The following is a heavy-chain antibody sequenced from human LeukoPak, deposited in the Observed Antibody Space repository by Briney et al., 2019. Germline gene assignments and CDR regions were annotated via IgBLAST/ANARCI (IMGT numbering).Heavy chain of an antibody. CDR3: ARVGYYDSSGYYFDY. CDR1: GGSINNGGYY. Sequence: PSQTLSLTCTVSGGSINNGGYYWSWIRQHPGKGLEWIGYIYYSGSSYYNPSLRSRVAISVDTSKNQFSLKLSSVTAADTAVYYCARVGYYDSSGYYFDYWGQGTLVTVSS. V-gene: IGHV4-30-4*01. D-gene: IGHD3-22*01. J-gene: IGHJ4*02. CDR2: IYYSGSS.